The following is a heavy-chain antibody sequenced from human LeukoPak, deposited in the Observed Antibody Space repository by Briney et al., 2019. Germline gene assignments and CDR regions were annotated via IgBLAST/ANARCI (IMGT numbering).Heavy chain of an antibody. CDR1: GFTFSRYW. D-gene: IGHD5-18*01. Sequence: TGGSLRLSCAASGFTFSRYWMSWVRQAPGKGLEWVANIKQDGSENFYVDSVKGRFTIFRDNAKNSLYLQMNSLRADDTAVYYCARDSTGYGYEEWSWGQGTLVTVSS. CDR3: ARDSTGYGYEEWS. V-gene: IGHV3-7*01. J-gene: IGHJ5*02. CDR2: IKQDGSEN.